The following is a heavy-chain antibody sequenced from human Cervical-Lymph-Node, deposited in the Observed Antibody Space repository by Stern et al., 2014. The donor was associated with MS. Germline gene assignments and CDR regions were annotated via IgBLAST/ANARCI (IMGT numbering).Heavy chain of an antibody. Sequence: QVQLVQSGAEVKKPGASVKVSCKASGYTFTSYYMHWVRQAPGQGLEWMGIINPSGGSTSYAQKFQGRVTMTRDTTTSTAHMGTSSLRSEDTAVYYCAREAVAGRNYYYGMDVWGQGTTVTVSS. D-gene: IGHD6-19*01. CDR3: AREAVAGRNYYYGMDV. J-gene: IGHJ6*02. CDR1: GYTFTSYY. CDR2: INPSGGST. V-gene: IGHV1-46*03.